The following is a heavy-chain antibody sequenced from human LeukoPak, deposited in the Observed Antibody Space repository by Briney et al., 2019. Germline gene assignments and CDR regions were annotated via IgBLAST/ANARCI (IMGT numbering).Heavy chain of an antibody. V-gene: IGHV4-59*01. CDR2: VFYRGST. CDR3: ARIVSSGYSDY. J-gene: IGHJ4*02. Sequence: SETLSLTCTVSGGSINNYYWGWIRQPPGKGLEWIGYVFYRGSTNYNPSLKSRVTISVDTSKNQFSLKLSSVTAADTAVYYCARIVSSGYSDYWGQGTLVTVS. CDR1: GGSINNYY. D-gene: IGHD3-22*01.